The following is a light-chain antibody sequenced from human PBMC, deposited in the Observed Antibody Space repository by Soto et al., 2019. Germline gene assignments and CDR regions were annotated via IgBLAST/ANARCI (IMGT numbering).Light chain of an antibody. CDR1: QSVSSN. J-gene: IGKJ1*01. CDR2: GVS. Sequence: EILMPQSPATLSVSPGERATLSRRARQSVSSNLAWYQQKPGQAPRLLIYGVSTRATDIPARFSGSGSGTEFTLTISRLQSEDFAVYYCQQYNNWPPTWTFGQGTKVDIK. V-gene: IGKV3-15*01. CDR3: QQYNNWPPTWT.